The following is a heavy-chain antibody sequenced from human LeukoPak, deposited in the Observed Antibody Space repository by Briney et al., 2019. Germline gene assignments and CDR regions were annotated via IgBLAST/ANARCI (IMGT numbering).Heavy chain of an antibody. Sequence: GASVKVSCKASGYTFTGYYMHWVQQAPGQGLEWMGWINPNSGGTNYAQKFQGRVTMTRDTPISTAYMELSRLRSDDTAVYYCARFEGYCTSTSCSGFDPWGQGTLVTVSS. CDR1: GYTFTGYY. D-gene: IGHD2-2*01. CDR3: ARFEGYCTSTSCSGFDP. J-gene: IGHJ5*02. V-gene: IGHV1-2*02. CDR2: INPNSGGT.